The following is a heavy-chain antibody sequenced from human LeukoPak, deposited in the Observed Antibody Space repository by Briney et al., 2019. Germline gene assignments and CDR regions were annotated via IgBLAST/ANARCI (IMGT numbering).Heavy chain of an antibody. CDR1: GFTFSSYE. CDR3: ARGPRVYFDY. V-gene: IGHV3-48*03. CDR2: MSSGGSTI. J-gene: IGHJ4*02. Sequence: GGSLRLSCAASGFTFSSYEMNWVRQAPGKGLEWVSYMSSGGSTIYYADSVKGRFTISRDNAKNSLYLQMNSLRAEDTAVYYCARGPRVYFDYWGQGTLVTVSS.